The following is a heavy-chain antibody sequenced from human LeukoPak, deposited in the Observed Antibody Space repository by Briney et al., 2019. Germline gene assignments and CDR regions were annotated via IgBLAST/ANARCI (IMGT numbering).Heavy chain of an antibody. V-gene: IGHV1-18*01. D-gene: IGHD3/OR15-3a*01. J-gene: IGHJ6*02. CDR3: ARRDWRRYYYGMDV. Sequence: ASVKVSCKASGYTFTSYGISWVRQAPGRGLEWMGWISAHNGNTNYAQKLQGRVTMTTDTSTSTAYMELRSLRSDDTAVYYCARRDWRRYYYGMDVWGQGTTVTVSS. CDR2: ISAHNGNT. CDR1: GYTFTSYG.